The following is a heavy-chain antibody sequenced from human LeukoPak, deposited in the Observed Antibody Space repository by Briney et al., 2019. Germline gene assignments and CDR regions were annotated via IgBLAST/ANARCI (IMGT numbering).Heavy chain of an antibody. D-gene: IGHD3-9*01. CDR3: ARVHYDILTGYSYFDY. CDR2: ISAYNDNT. J-gene: IGHJ4*02. CDR1: GYTFTSYR. V-gene: IGHV1-18*01. Sequence: ASVTVSCTASGYTFTSYRISWVRQAPGQGLEWMGWISAYNDNTNYAQKLQGRVTMTTDTSTSTAYMELRSLRSDDTAVYYCARVHYDILTGYSYFDYWGQGTLVTVSS.